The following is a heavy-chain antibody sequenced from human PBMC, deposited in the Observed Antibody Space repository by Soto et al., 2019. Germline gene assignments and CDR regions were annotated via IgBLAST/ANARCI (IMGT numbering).Heavy chain of an antibody. CDR3: ARHPERIAQIGWFDP. D-gene: IGHD6-13*01. J-gene: IGHJ5*02. Sequence: GGPLRLSCAASGFTFSSYSMNWVRQAPGKGLEWVSYISSSSSTIYYADSVKGRFTISRDNAKNSLYLQMNSLRAEDTAVYYCARHPERIAQIGWFDPWGQGTQVTVSS. CDR1: GFTFSSYS. CDR2: ISSSSSTI. V-gene: IGHV3-48*01.